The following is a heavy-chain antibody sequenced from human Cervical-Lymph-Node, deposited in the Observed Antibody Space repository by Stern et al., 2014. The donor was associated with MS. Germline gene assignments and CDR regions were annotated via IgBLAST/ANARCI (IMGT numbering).Heavy chain of an antibody. CDR2: IYWDDDK. J-gene: IGHJ4*02. CDR3: AHVASSPPARPFDY. Sequence: ESGPTVVKPTQTLTLTCTFSGLSLSTSGVGVGWIRQPPGKALEWRALIYWDDDKRYSPSLKNRLTVTKDSSKNQVVLTMTNMDPVDTATYYCAHVASSPPARPFDYWGQGTLVTVSS. V-gene: IGHV2-5*02. CDR1: GLSLSTSGVG. D-gene: IGHD6-6*01.